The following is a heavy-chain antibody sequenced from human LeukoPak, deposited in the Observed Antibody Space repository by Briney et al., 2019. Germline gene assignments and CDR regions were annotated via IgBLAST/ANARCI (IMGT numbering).Heavy chain of an antibody. Sequence: ASETLSLTCAVYGGSFSGYYWSWIRQPPGKGLEWIGEINHSGSTNYNPSLKSRVTISVDTSKNQFSLKLSSVTAADTAVYYCAGGARGWFDPWGQGTLVTVSS. CDR3: AGGARGWFDP. CDR1: GGSFSGYY. V-gene: IGHV4-34*01. J-gene: IGHJ5*02. CDR2: INHSGST. D-gene: IGHD3-10*01.